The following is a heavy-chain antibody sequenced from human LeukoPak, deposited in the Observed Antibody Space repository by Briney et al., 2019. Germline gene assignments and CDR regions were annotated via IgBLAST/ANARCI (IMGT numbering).Heavy chain of an antibody. CDR3: ARDGEYYDSSGYADTNDAFDI. D-gene: IGHD3-22*01. CDR1: GFTFSDYY. CDR2: ISSSGSTI. V-gene: IGHV3-11*04. Sequence: GGSLRLSCAASGFTFSDYYMSWIRQAPGKGLEWVSYISSSGSTIYYADSVKGRFTISRDNAKNSLYLQMNSLRAEDTAVYYCARDGEYYDSSGYADTNDAFDIWGQGTMVTVSS. J-gene: IGHJ3*02.